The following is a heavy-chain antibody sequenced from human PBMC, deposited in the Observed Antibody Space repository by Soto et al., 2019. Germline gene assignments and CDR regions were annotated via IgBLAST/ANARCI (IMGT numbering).Heavy chain of an antibody. CDR2: IYYSENT. J-gene: IGHJ4*02. D-gene: IGHD3-22*01. CDR1: GGSISGGGYY. CDR3: ARVNYYDSLGYYYFDY. V-gene: IGHV4-31*03. Sequence: SETLSLTCTVSGGSISGGGYYWSWIRQHPGKGLEWIGYIYYSENTYYNPSLKSRVSISIDTSTNQFSLKLSSVTAADTAVYYCARVNYYDSLGYYYFDYWRQGTLVTVPS.